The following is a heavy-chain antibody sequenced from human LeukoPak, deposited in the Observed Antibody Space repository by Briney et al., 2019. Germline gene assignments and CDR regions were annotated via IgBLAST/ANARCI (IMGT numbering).Heavy chain of an antibody. D-gene: IGHD5-18*01. J-gene: IGHJ2*01. Sequence: SETLSLTCTVSGDFITAYYWSWIRQPPGKGLEWIGYIDYSGSSNYNPSLKSRVATSVDTSKNQFSLKLSSVTAADTAVYYCARDGSGYSYGPYWYFDLWGRGTLVTVSS. CDR1: GDFITAYY. CDR2: IDYSGSS. V-gene: IGHV4-59*12. CDR3: ARDGSGYSYGPYWYFDL.